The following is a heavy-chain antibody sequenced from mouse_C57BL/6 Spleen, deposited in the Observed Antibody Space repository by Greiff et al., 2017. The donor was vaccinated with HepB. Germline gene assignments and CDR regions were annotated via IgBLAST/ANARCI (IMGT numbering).Heavy chain of an antibody. V-gene: IGHV5-4*01. Sequence: EVMLVESGGGLVKPGGSLKLSCAASGFTFSSYAMSWVRQTPEKRLEWVATISDGGSYTYYPDNVKGRFTISRDNAKNNRYLQMSHLKSEDTAMYYCARDPDGYLDYWGQGTTLTVSS. CDR2: ISDGGSYT. CDR3: ARDPDGYLDY. D-gene: IGHD2-3*01. CDR1: GFTFSSYA. J-gene: IGHJ2*01.